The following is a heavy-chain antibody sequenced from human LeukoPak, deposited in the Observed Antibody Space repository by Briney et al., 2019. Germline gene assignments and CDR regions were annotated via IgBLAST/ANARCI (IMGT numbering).Heavy chain of an antibody. CDR3: ARGYGDFRVEGRYFHS. D-gene: IGHD4-17*01. V-gene: IGHV4-59*01. CDR1: DGSNTNYD. CDR2: VHYSGTA. J-gene: IGHJ4*02. Sequence: SETLSLTCTVSDGSNTNYDWSWVRQPPGKGLEFLGHVHYSGTANYNPSLRSRVTISIDASKKHFFLKLKSVTAADTAVYYCARGYGDFRVEGRYFHSWGQGTLVTVSS.